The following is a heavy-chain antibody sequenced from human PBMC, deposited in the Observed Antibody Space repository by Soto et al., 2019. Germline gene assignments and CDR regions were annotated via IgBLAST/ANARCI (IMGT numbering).Heavy chain of an antibody. J-gene: IGHJ5*02. CDR3: ARERMGSLNWFDP. Sequence: QVHLQESGPGLVKPSQTLSLTCTVSGGSISSGGYYWSWIRQHPGKCMEWIGYIYYRGSTYYNPSLKSLVTISVDTSKNQFSLKLSSVTAADTAVYYCARERMGSLNWFDPWGQGTLVTVSS. D-gene: IGHD2-15*01. CDR2: IYYRGST. CDR1: GGSISSGGYY. V-gene: IGHV4-31*01.